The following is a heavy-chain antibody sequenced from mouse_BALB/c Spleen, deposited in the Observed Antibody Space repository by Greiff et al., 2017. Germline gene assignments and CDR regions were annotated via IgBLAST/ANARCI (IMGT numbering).Heavy chain of an antibody. J-gene: IGHJ1*01. CDR3: AREVIYYGNSRYFDV. D-gene: IGHD2-1*01. Sequence: EVMLVESGGGLVQPGGSRKLSCAASGFTFSSFGMHWVRQAPEKGLEWVAYISSGSSTIYYADTVKGRFTISRDNPKNTLFLQMTSLRSEDTAMYYCAREVIYYGNSRYFDVWGAGTTVTVSS. CDR1: GFTFSSFG. CDR2: ISSGSSTI. V-gene: IGHV5-17*02.